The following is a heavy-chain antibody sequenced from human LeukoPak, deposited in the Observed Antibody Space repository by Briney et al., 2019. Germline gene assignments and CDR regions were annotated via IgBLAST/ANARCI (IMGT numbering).Heavy chain of an antibody. D-gene: IGHD3-10*01. Sequence: GGSLRLSCAASGFIFSSYWMTWVRQAPGKGLEWVASIQQEGSEKYYVDSVKGRFSISRDNAENSVYLQMNSLRAEDTAVYYCARAYAGFGELLGSYYYYYMDVWGKGTTVTVSS. CDR3: ARAYAGFGELLGSYYYYYMDV. V-gene: IGHV3-7*01. J-gene: IGHJ6*03. CDR2: IQQEGSEK. CDR1: GFIFSSYW.